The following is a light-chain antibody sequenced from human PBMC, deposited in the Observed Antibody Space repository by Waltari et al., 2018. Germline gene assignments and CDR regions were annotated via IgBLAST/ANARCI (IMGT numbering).Light chain of an antibody. CDR3: QQRSNWPVT. V-gene: IGKV3-11*01. CDR2: DAS. CDR1: QNVGNY. Sequence: EIVLTQSPATLSLSPGERATLSCGARQNVGNYSAGDQQKPGKAPRLLIYDASNRATGSPARFIGSGSRTDFTLTISSLEPEDFALYYCQQRSNWPVTFGPGTKVDIK. J-gene: IGKJ3*01.